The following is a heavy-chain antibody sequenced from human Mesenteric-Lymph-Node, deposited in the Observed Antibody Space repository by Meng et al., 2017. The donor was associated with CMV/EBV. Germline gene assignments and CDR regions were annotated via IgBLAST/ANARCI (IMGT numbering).Heavy chain of an antibody. CDR3: ARLQKHSGVLDY. CDR1: GGSISSSSYY. J-gene: IGHJ4*02. CDR2: IYYSGST. Sequence: SETLSLTCTVSGGSISSSSYYWGWIRQPPGKGLEWIGSIYYSGSTYYNPSLKSRVTISVDTSKNQFSLKLSSVTAADTAVYYCARLQKHSGVLDYWGQGTLVTVSS. V-gene: IGHV4-39*01. D-gene: IGHD3-3*01.